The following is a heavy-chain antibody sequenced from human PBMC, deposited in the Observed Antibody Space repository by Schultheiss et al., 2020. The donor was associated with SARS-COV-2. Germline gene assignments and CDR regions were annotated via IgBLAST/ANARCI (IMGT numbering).Heavy chain of an antibody. CDR1: GFTFSSYA. Sequence: GGSLRLSCAASGFTFSSYAMHWVRQAPGKGLEWVSSISSSSSYIYYADSVKGRFTISRDNAKNSLYLQMNSLRAEDTAVYYCAKRIAAAGNYYYYGMDVWGQGTTVTVSS. CDR2: ISSSSSYI. V-gene: IGHV3-21*04. J-gene: IGHJ6*02. CDR3: AKRIAAAGNYYYYGMDV. D-gene: IGHD6-13*01.